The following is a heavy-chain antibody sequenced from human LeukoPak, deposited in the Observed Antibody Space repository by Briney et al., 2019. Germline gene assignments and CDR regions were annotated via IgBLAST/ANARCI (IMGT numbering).Heavy chain of an antibody. CDR3: AREGYCRGGSCLDY. CDR2: INPNSGGT. CDR1: GYTFTGYY. J-gene: IGHJ4*02. Sequence: ASVKVSCKASGYTFTGYYMHWVRQAPGQGLEWMGWINPNSGGTNYAQQFQGRVTMTRDTSISTYYMELSRLISGDTAVYYCAREGYCRGGSCLDYWGQGALVTVSS. V-gene: IGHV1-2*02. D-gene: IGHD2-15*01.